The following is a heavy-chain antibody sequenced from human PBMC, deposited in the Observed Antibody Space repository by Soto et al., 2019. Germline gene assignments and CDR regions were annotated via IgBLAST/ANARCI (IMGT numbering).Heavy chain of an antibody. J-gene: IGHJ3*02. Sequence: QLQLQESGPGLVKPSETLSLTCTVSGGSISSSSYYWGWIRQPPGKGLEWIGSIYYSGSTYYNPSLKSRVTISVDTSKNQFSLKLSSVTAADTAVYYCARPLYDILTGYTKGLAAFDIWGQGTMVTVSS. D-gene: IGHD3-9*01. CDR2: IYYSGST. V-gene: IGHV4-39*01. CDR1: GGSISSSSYY. CDR3: ARPLYDILTGYTKGLAAFDI.